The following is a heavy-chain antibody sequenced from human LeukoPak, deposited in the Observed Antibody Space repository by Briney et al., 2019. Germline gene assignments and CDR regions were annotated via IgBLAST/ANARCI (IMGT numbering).Heavy chain of an antibody. CDR2: ISKDGSDK. D-gene: IGHD1-7*01. CDR1: GFTFSSYW. CDR3: ARDYWWNYDY. V-gene: IGHV3-30-3*01. Sequence: GGSLRLSCAASGFTFSSYWMSWVRQAPGKGLEWVAVISKDGSDKYYPGSVRGRFTISRDNSKNTIYLQMDSLRAEDTAIYYCARDYWWNYDYWGQGTLVTVSS. J-gene: IGHJ4*02.